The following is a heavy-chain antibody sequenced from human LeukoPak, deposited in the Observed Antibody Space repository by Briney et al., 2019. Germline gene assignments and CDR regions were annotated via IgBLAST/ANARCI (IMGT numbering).Heavy chain of an antibody. J-gene: IGHJ4*02. D-gene: IGHD6-19*01. Sequence: GGSLRLSCAASGFTFSSYAMHWVRQASGKGLEWVAVISYDGSNKYYADSVKGRFTISRDNSKNALYLQMNSLRAEDTAVYYCARGYSGWYGEYYFDYWGQGTLVTVSS. V-gene: IGHV3-30-3*01. CDR1: GFTFSSYA. CDR2: ISYDGSNK. CDR3: ARGYSGWYGEYYFDY.